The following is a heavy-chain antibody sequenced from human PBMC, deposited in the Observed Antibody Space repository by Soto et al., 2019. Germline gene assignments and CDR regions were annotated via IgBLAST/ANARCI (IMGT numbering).Heavy chain of an antibody. CDR1: GGSISPYY. CDR3: ARMIGVSTSPRVTIEGVAQKYYLDY. V-gene: IGHV4-59*08. CDR2: IYHSGSA. D-gene: IGHD3-3*01. J-gene: IGHJ4*02. Sequence: SETLSLTCIVSGGSISPYYWSWIRQPPGKGLQWIGYIYHSGSANYNPSLKSRVTISIDKSQNQFSLTLSSVTAADTAVYYCARMIGVSTSPRVTIEGVAQKYYLDYWGQGTLVTVSS.